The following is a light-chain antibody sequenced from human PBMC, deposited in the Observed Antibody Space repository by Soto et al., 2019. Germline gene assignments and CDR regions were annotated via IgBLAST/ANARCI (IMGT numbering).Light chain of an antibody. CDR3: QQYNSYRT. CDR1: QSISSY. J-gene: IGKJ1*01. Sequence: DIQMTQSPSSLSASVGDRVTITCRASQSISSYLNWYQQKPGKAPKLLIYDAPSLESGVPSRFSGSGSGTEFTLTISSLQPDDFATYYCQQYNSYRTFGQGTKVDI. CDR2: DAP. V-gene: IGKV1-5*01.